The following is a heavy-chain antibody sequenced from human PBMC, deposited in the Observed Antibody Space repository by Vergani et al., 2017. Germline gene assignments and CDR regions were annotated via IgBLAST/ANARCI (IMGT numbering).Heavy chain of an antibody. CDR1: GFTFSDYY. CDR3: ARDQAAERYFDL. Sequence: QVQLVESGGGLVKPGGSLRLSCAASGFTFSDYYMSWIRPAPGKGLEWISYISSSSSYINYADSVKGRFTISRDNAKNSLYLQMNSLRAEDTAVYYCARDQAAERYFDLWGRGTLVTVSS. V-gene: IGHV3-11*06. D-gene: IGHD6-13*01. J-gene: IGHJ2*01. CDR2: ISSSSSYI.